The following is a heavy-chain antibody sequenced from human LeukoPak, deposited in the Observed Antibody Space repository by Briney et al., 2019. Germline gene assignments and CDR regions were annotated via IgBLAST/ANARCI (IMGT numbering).Heavy chain of an antibody. Sequence: GGSLRLSCAASGFTFSSYSMNWVRQAPGKGLEWVSSISSSSSYIYYADSVKGRFTVSRDNAKNSLYLQMNSLRAEDTAVYYCAKDSSSSDYYYYMDVWGKGTTVTVSS. D-gene: IGHD6-6*01. CDR3: AKDSSSSDYYYYMDV. V-gene: IGHV3-21*01. CDR2: ISSSSSYI. CDR1: GFTFSSYS. J-gene: IGHJ6*03.